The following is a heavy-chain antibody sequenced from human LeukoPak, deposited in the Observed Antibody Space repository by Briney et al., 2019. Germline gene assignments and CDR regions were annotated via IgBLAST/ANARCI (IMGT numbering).Heavy chain of an antibody. CDR3: ARGGDYGDFPDY. J-gene: IGHJ4*02. Sequence: PGGSLRLSCAASGFTFGDYWMHWVRQAPGKGLVWVSRTNTDESRTSYTDSVKGRFTISRDNARNTLYLQMSSVRVEDTAVYYCARGGDYGDFPDYWGQGTLVTVSS. CDR1: GFTFGDYW. V-gene: IGHV3-74*01. D-gene: IGHD4-17*01. CDR2: TNTDESRT.